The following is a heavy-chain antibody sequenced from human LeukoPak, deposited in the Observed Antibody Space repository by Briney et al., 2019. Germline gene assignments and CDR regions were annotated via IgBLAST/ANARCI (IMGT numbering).Heavy chain of an antibody. CDR2: IYPGDSDT. CDR3: ARLADIVVVVGSWFDP. V-gene: IGHV5-51*01. Sequence: GESLKISCESSGYSFSSYWIGWVRQLPGKGLEWMGIIYPGDSDTRYSPSFQGQVTISADKSISTAYLQWSSLKASDTAMYYCARLADIVVVVGSWFDPWGQGTLVTVSS. CDR1: GYSFSSYW. D-gene: IGHD2-15*01. J-gene: IGHJ5*02.